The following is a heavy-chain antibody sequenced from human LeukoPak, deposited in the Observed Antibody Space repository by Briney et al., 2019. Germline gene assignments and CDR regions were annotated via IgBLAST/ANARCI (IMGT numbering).Heavy chain of an antibody. CDR1: GFIFSSYV. D-gene: IGHD6-19*01. CDR3: AKGGSYSSGWYFVY. CDR2: INGSGIGS. Sequence: GGSLRLSCAASGFIFSSYVMNWVRQAPGKGLEWVSAINGSGIGSLHADSVKGRFTISRDNSKNTLYLQMNSLTAEDTAVYYCAKGGSYSSGWYFVYWGQGTLVTVSS. V-gene: IGHV3-23*01. J-gene: IGHJ4*02.